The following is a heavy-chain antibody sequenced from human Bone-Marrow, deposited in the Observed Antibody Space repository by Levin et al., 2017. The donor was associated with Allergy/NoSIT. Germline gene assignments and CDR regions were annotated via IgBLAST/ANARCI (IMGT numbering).Heavy chain of an antibody. CDR3: AREFYGQSPHFDY. Sequence: GGSLRLSCAASGFTFSSYAMHWVRQAPGKGLEWVAVISYDGSNKYYADSVKGRFTISRDNSKNTLYLQMNSLRAEDTAVYYCAREFYGQSPHFDYWGQGTLVTVSS. CDR2: ISYDGSNK. CDR1: GFTFSSYA. D-gene: IGHD2/OR15-2a*01. J-gene: IGHJ4*02. V-gene: IGHV3-30-3*01.